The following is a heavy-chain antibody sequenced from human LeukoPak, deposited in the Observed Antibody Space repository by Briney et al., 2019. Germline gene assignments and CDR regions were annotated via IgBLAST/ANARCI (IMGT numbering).Heavy chain of an antibody. CDR2: ISWNSGSI. CDR1: GFTFDDYA. V-gene: IGHV3-9*03. J-gene: IGHJ4*02. D-gene: IGHD5-18*01. CDR3: AKGDTAMALDY. Sequence: GGSLRLSCAASGFTFDDYAMHWVRQAPGKGLEWVSGISWNSGSIGCADSVKGRFTISRDNAKNSLYLQMNSLRAEDMALYYCAKGDTAMALDYWGQGTLVTVSS.